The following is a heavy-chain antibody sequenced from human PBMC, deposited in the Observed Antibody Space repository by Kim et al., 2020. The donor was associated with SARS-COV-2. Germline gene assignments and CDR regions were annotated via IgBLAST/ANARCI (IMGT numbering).Heavy chain of an antibody. D-gene: IGHD3-9*01. CDR1: GYTFTSYG. J-gene: IGHJ4*02. CDR3: ARDTPEGGLRYFDWSFGGPPHFDY. V-gene: IGHV1-18*01. CDR2: ISAYNGNT. Sequence: ASVKVSCKASGYTFTSYGISWVRQAPGQGLEWMGWISAYNGNTNYAQKLQGRVTMTTDTSTSTAYMELRSLRSDDTAVYYCARDTPEGGLRYFDWSFGGPPHFDYWGQGTLVTVSS.